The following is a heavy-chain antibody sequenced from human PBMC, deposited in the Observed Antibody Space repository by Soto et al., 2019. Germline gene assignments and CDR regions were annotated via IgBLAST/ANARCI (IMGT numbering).Heavy chain of an antibody. Sequence: GESLKISCKGSGYSFTSYWIGWVLQIPWKGLEWMGIIYPGDSDTRYSPSFQGQVTISADKSISTAYLQWSSLKASDTAMYYCARADTYYDDSTTSAFERWGKGTMVTV. CDR3: ARADTYYDDSTTSAFER. J-gene: IGHJ3*02. D-gene: IGHD3-3*01. V-gene: IGHV5-51*01. CDR1: GYSFTSYW. CDR2: IYPGDSDT.